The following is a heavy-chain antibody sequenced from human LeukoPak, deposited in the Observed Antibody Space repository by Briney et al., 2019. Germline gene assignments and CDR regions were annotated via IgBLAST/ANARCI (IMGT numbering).Heavy chain of an antibody. Sequence: GGSLRLSCAASGFTFSSYSMNWVRQAPGKGLEWVSSISSSSRYIYYADSVTGRFTLSRDNAKNSLYLQMNSLRVEDTAVYYCAREEYSRSSVMGYWGQGTLVTVSS. V-gene: IGHV3-21*01. CDR3: AREEYSRSSVMGY. J-gene: IGHJ4*02. D-gene: IGHD6-6*01. CDR1: GFTFSSYS. CDR2: ISSSSRYI.